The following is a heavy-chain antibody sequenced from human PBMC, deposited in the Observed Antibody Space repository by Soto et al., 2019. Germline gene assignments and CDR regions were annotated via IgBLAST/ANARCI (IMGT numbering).Heavy chain of an antibody. CDR2: IIPIFGTA. J-gene: IGHJ5*02. CDR1: GGTFSSYA. D-gene: IGHD1-1*01. V-gene: IGHV1-69*13. CDR3: ARARFSWEGNLVDWFDP. Sequence: SVKVSCKASGGTFSSYAISWVRQAPGQGLEWMGGIIPIFGTANYAQKFQGRVTITADESTSTAYMELSSLRSEDTAVYYCARARFSWEGNLVDWFDPWGQGTLVTVSS.